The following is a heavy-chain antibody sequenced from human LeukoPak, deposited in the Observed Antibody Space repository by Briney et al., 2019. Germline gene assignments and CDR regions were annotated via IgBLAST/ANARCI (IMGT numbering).Heavy chain of an antibody. J-gene: IGHJ4*02. Sequence: PGGSLRLSCAASGFTFSSYAMTWVRQAPGRGLEWVSAISGGGVSTYYAVSVKGRFTITRDNSRNTLYLQLNSLRAEDTAVYYYAKDVDIVATVFDYWGQGTLVTVSS. D-gene: IGHD5-12*01. CDR2: ISGGGVST. V-gene: IGHV3-23*01. CDR1: GFTFSSYA. CDR3: AKDVDIVATVFDY.